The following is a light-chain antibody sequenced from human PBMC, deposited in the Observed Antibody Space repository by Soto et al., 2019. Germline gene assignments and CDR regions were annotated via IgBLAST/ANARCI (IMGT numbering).Light chain of an antibody. Sequence: QSVLTQPPSASGSPGQSVAISCTGTSSYVGGYNYVSWYQQYPGKAPKLIMYEVTKRPSGVPDRFSGSKSGNTASLTVSGLQAEDEADYYCCSYVGSNNYVFGTGTKVTVL. CDR1: SSYVGGYNY. CDR2: EVT. V-gene: IGLV2-8*01. CDR3: CSYVGSNNYV. J-gene: IGLJ1*01.